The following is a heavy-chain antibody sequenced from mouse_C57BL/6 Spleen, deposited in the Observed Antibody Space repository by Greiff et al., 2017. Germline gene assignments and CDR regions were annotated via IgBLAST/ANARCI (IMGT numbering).Heavy chain of an antibody. Sequence: QVQLQQSGPELVKPGASVKISCKASGYAFSSSWMNWVKQRPGKGLEWIGRIYPGDGDTNYNGKFKGKATLTADKSSSTAYMQLSSLTSEDSVVYFGARWYYPGFAYWGQGTLVTVSA. CDR3: ARWYYPGFAY. CDR2: IYPGDGDT. CDR1: GYAFSSSW. V-gene: IGHV1-82*01. J-gene: IGHJ3*01. D-gene: IGHD1-1*01.